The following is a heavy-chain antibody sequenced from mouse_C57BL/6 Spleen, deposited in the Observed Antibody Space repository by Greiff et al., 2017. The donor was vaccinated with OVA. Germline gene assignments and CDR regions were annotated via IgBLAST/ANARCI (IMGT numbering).Heavy chain of an antibody. J-gene: IGHJ4*01. V-gene: IGHV1-15*01. CDR1: GYTFTDYE. CDR3: TRWGGYRAMYY. Sequence: QVQLQQSGAELVRPGASVTLSCKASGYTFTDYEMHWVKQTPVHGLEWIGAIDPETGGTAYNQKFKGQAILTADKSSSTAYMDLRSQTSEVSAVYYCTRWGGYRAMYYWGQGTSVTVSS. D-gene: IGHD2-2*01. CDR2: IDPETGGT.